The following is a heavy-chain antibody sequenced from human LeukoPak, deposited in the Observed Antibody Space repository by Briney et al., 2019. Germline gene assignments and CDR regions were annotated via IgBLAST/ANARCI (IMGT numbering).Heavy chain of an antibody. D-gene: IGHD5-18*01. CDR3: ARGGWIQLWFSRYYFDY. CDR1: GYTFTGYY. CDR2: INPNSGGT. J-gene: IGHJ4*02. Sequence: ASVKVSCKASGYTFTGYYMYWVRQAPGQGLEWMGWINPNSGGTNYAQKFQGRVTMTRDTSISTAYMELSRLRSDDTAVYYCARGGWIQLWFSRYYFDYWGQGTLVTVSS. V-gene: IGHV1-2*02.